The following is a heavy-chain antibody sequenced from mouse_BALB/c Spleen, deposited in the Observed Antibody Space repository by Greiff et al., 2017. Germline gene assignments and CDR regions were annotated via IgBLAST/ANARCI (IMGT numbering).Heavy chain of an antibody. CDR2: IWGDGST. V-gene: IGHV2-6-7*01. Sequence: VHLVESGPGLVAPSQSLSITCTVPGFSLTGYGVNWVRQPPGKGLEWLGMIWGDGSTDYNSALKSRLSISKDNSKSQVFLKMNSLQTDDTARYYCARGRYDYEGYAMDYWGQGTSVTVSS. D-gene: IGHD2-4*01. CDR3: ARGRYDYEGYAMDY. J-gene: IGHJ4*01. CDR1: GFSLTGYG.